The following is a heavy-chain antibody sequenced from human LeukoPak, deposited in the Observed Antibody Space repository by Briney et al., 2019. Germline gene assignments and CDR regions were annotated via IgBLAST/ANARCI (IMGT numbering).Heavy chain of an antibody. D-gene: IGHD3-9*01. Sequence: GGSLRLSCAASGFTFSTYLMHWVRQAPGKGLVWVSRINTDGSITTYADSVKGRFTISRDNAKNTLYLQMSSLRDEDTAVYYCASLGTLVPWGQGTLVTVSS. CDR3: ASLGTLVP. CDR1: GFTFSTYL. V-gene: IGHV3-74*01. CDR2: INTDGSIT. J-gene: IGHJ5*02.